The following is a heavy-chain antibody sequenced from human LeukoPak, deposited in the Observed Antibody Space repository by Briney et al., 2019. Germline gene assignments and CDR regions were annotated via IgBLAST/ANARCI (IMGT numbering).Heavy chain of an antibody. J-gene: IGHJ4*02. D-gene: IGHD2-21*01. V-gene: IGHV4-4*07. Sequence: PSETLSLTCTVSGGSISSSYWSWIRQPAGKGLEWIGRIYTSGSTNYNYNPSLKSRVTMSVDTSKNQLSLKLSSVTAADTAVYYCARDPNSALWGQGSLVIVSS. CDR3: ARDPNSAL. CDR1: GGSISSSY. CDR2: IYTSGST.